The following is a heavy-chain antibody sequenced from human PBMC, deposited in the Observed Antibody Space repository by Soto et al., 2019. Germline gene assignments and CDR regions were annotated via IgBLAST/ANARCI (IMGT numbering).Heavy chain of an antibody. V-gene: IGHV4-39*07. J-gene: IGHJ1*01. Sequence: SQTLSLTCTVSGGSISSSSYYWGWIRQPPGKGLEWIGSIYYSGSTYYNPSLKSRVTISVDTSKNQFSLKLSSVTAADTAVYYCALLTYYYDSSGYKNGAEYFQHWGQGTLVTVSS. CDR2: IYYSGST. CDR3: ALLTYYYDSSGYKNGAEYFQH. D-gene: IGHD3-22*01. CDR1: GGSISSSSYY.